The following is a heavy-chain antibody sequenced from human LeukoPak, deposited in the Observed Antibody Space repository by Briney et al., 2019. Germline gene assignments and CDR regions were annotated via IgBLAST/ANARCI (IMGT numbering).Heavy chain of an antibody. CDR2: ISRTSSYI. V-gene: IGHV3-21*04. CDR3: AKDDEEDAFDI. Sequence: GGSLRLSCAASGFTFSSFSMNWVRQAPGKGLEWVSSISRTSSYIYYADSVKGRFTISRDNSKNTLYLQMNSLRAEDTAVYYCAKDDEEDAFDIWGQGTMVTVSS. CDR1: GFTFSSFS. J-gene: IGHJ3*02.